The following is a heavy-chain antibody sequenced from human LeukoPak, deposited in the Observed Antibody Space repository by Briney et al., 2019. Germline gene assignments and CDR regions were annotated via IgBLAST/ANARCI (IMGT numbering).Heavy chain of an antibody. CDR1: GGSFSGYY. CDR2: INHSGST. Sequence: SETLSLTCAVYGGSFSGYYWSWIRQPPGKGLEWIGEINHSGSTNYNPSLKSRVTISVDTSKNQFSLKLSSVTAADTAVYYCASLDEYTAMVMGYYYMDVWGKGTTVTVSS. J-gene: IGHJ6*03. D-gene: IGHD5-18*01. CDR3: ASLDEYTAMVMGYYYMDV. V-gene: IGHV4-34*01.